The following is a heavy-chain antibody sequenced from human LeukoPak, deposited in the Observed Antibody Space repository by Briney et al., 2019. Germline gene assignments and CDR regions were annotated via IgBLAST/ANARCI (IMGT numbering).Heavy chain of an antibody. CDR2: IRYDGSNK. D-gene: IGHD6-19*01. Sequence: WESLRLTCAASGFTFSGYGIHWVRQAPGKGLEWVAFIRYDGSNKYYADSENGRFTISRDNWKNTLYLQMNGLVAEAAAVYCCAKDRGDSSGWYATYFYYYMDVWSKGSSVTVSS. CDR3: AKDRGDSSGWYATYFYYYMDV. J-gene: IGHJ6*03. CDR1: GFTFSGYG. V-gene: IGHV3-30*02.